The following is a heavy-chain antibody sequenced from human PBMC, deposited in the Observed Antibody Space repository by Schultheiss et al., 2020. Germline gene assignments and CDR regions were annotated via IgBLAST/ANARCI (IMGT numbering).Heavy chain of an antibody. Sequence: GGSLRLSCAASGFTFSDYYMSWIRQAPGKGLEWVSYISSSGSTIYYADSVKGRFTISRDNAKNSLYLQMNSLRAEDTAVYYCARGRGTDYLVWYYYYMDVWGKGTTVTVSS. J-gene: IGHJ6*03. CDR1: GFTFSDYY. CDR3: ARGRGTDYLVWYYYYMDV. CDR2: ISSSGSTI. D-gene: IGHD4-11*01. V-gene: IGHV3-11*04.